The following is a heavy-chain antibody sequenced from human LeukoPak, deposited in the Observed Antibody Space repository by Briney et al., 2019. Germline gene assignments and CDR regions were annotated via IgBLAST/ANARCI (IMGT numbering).Heavy chain of an antibody. Sequence: GGSLRLSCAASGFTFSNYAMSWVRQAPGKGLEWVSAISSSGGSTYYADSVRGRFTISRDNSKNTLYLQMNSLRAEDTALYYCAKFGGDLDFDSWGQGTLVTVSS. V-gene: IGHV3-23*01. CDR2: ISSSGGST. J-gene: IGHJ4*02. D-gene: IGHD2-21*02. CDR3: AKFGGDLDFDS. CDR1: GFTFSNYA.